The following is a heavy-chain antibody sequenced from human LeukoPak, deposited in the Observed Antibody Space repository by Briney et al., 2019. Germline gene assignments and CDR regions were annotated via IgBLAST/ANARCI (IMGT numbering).Heavy chain of an antibody. CDR2: TYYNGNT. V-gene: IGHV4-59*01. Sequence: SETLSLTCSVSDGSINSYYWNWIRRPPGKGLEWIGYTYYNGNTNYSPSLKSRVTMSVDTSKNLFSLKVSSVTAADTAVYYCVRGRSNYYGMDVWGQGTTVTVSS. CDR1: DGSINSYY. D-gene: IGHD1-26*01. J-gene: IGHJ6*02. CDR3: VRGRSNYYGMDV.